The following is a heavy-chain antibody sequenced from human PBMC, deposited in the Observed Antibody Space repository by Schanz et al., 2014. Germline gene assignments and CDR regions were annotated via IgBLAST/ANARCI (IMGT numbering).Heavy chain of an antibody. CDR3: TTDYWSWEVLGANDY. J-gene: IGHJ4*02. D-gene: IGHD2-8*02. CDR2: IKSKTDGATT. V-gene: IGHV3-15*01. Sequence: EVQLVESGGGLVKPGGSLRLSCAASGFSFTDAWMTWVRQAPGKGLEWVGRIKSKTDGATTDYAAPVTGRFAISRDDSKKMVFLQMTRLKTEDTAVYYCTTDYWSWEVLGANDYWGQGTLVTVSS. CDR1: GFSFTDAW.